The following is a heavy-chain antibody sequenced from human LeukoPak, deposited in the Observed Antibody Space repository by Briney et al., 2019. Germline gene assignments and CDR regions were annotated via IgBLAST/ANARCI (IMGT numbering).Heavy chain of an antibody. J-gene: IGHJ4*02. CDR1: GFTFSSYW. D-gene: IGHD4-17*01. CDR2: INHNGNVN. V-gene: IGHV3-7*01. CDR3: ARDLYGDYPSDH. Sequence: GGSLRLSCAASGFTFSSYWMNWARQAPGKGLEWVASINHNGNVNYYVDSVKGRFTISRDNAKNSLYLQMSNLRAEDTAVYYCARDLYGDYPSDHWGQGTRVTVSS.